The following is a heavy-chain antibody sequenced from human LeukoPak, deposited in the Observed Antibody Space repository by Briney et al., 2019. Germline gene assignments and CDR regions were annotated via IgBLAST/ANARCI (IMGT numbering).Heavy chain of an antibody. Sequence: ASVKVSCKASGYTFNANYIHWVRQATGQGLEWMGWMNPNSGNTGYAQKFQGRVTMTRNTSISTAYMELSSLRSEDTAVYYCARGLDYYGSGSLDYWGQGTLVTVSS. V-gene: IGHV1-8*02. J-gene: IGHJ4*02. D-gene: IGHD3-10*01. CDR2: MNPNSGNT. CDR1: GYTFNANY. CDR3: ARGLDYYGSGSLDY.